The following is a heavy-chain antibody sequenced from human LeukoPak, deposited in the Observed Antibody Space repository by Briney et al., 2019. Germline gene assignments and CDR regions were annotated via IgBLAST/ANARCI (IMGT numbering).Heavy chain of an antibody. D-gene: IGHD6-13*01. CDR2: ISAYNGNT. J-gene: IGHJ4*02. CDR1: GYTFTSYG. CDR3: ARGLGYSGRSSLWGLFDY. V-gene: IGHV1-18*01. Sequence: GASVKVSCKASGYTFTSYGISWVRQAPGQGLEWMGWISAYNGNTNYAQKLQGRVTMTTDTSTSTAYMELRSLRSDDTAVYYCARGLGYSGRSSLWGLFDYWGQGTLVTVSS.